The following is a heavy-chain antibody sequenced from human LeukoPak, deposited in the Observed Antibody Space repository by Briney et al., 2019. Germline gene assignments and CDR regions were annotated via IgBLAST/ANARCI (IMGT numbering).Heavy chain of an antibody. CDR2: ISWNCVRI. CDR3: AKDITDTAMDKTSGMDV. D-gene: IGHD5-18*01. CDR1: GFTFDDYA. V-gene: IGHV3-9*01. J-gene: IGHJ6*02. Sequence: PGRSLRLSCAASGFTFDDYAMHWVRQAPGKGLEWVSGISWNCVRIGYADSVKGRFTISRDNAKNSLYLQMNSLRAEDTALYYCAKDITDTAMDKTSGMDVWGQGTTVTVSS.